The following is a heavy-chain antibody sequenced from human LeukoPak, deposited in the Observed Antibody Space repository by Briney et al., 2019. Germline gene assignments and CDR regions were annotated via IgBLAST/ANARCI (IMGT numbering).Heavy chain of an antibody. D-gene: IGHD7-27*01. Sequence: GGSLRLSCAASGFTFSSYGMHWVRQAPGKGLEWVAVISYDGSNKYYADSVKGRFTISRDNSKNTLYLQMNSLRAEDTAVYYCALGGPRGYYYGMDVWGQGTTVTVSS. V-gene: IGHV3-30*03. CDR3: ALGGPRGYYYGMDV. CDR1: GFTFSSYG. CDR2: ISYDGSNK. J-gene: IGHJ6*02.